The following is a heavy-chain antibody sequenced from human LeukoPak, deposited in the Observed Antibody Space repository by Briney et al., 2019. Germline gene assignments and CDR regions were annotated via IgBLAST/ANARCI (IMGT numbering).Heavy chain of an antibody. D-gene: IGHD5-12*01. CDR3: ARDLRARYYYYGMDV. Sequence: SETLSLTCAVYGGSFSGYYWSWIRQPPGKGLEWIGEINHSGSTNYNPSLKSRVTISVDTSKNQFSLKLSSVTAADTAVYYCARDLRARYYYYGMDVWGQGTTVTVSS. CDR1: GGSFSGYY. CDR2: INHSGST. J-gene: IGHJ6*02. V-gene: IGHV4-34*01.